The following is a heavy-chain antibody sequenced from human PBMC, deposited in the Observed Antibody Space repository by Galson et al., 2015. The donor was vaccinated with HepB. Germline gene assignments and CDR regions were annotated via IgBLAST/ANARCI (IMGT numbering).Heavy chain of an antibody. D-gene: IGHD3-22*01. V-gene: IGHV3-21*01. CDR1: GFTFTTYS. CDR2: ISTSSSYI. CDR3: ARDPGLYDSSGYYYGHFDY. J-gene: IGHJ4*02. Sequence: SLRLSCAASGFTFTTYSMNWVRQAPGKGLEWVSSISTSSSYIYYADSVKGRFTVSRDNAKNSLYLQMNSLRAEDTAVYFCARDPGLYDSSGYYYGHFDYWGQGTLVTVSS.